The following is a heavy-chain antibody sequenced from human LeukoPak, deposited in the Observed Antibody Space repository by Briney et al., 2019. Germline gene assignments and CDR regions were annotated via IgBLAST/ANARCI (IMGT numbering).Heavy chain of an antibody. J-gene: IGHJ4*02. V-gene: IGHV1-8*01. CDR1: GYTFTSYD. D-gene: IGHD1-26*01. CDR3: AREIVGATAGPFDY. Sequence: ASVKVSCKASGYTFTSYDINWVRQATGQGLEWMGWMNPNSGNTGYAQKFQGRVTMTRNTSISTAYMELSSLRSEDTAVYYCAREIVGATAGPFDYWGQGTLVTVSS. CDR2: MNPNSGNT.